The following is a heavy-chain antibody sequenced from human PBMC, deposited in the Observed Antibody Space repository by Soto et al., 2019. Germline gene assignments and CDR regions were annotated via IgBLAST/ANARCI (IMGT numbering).Heavy chain of an antibody. Sequence: GGSLRLSCAASGFTFGSYGMHWVRQAPGKGLEWVAVISDDGSKKYYGDSVKGRFTTSRDNSKKTLFLQMNSLRGDDTAVYFCAKDLQWAKETYYYYGMDVWGQGTTVTVSS. CDR2: ISDDGSKK. D-gene: IGHD2-8*01. CDR1: GFTFGSYG. J-gene: IGHJ6*02. V-gene: IGHV3-30*18. CDR3: AKDLQWAKETYYYYGMDV.